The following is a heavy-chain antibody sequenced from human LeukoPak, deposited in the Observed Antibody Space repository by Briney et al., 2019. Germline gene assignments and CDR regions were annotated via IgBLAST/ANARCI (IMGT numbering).Heavy chain of an antibody. CDR3: ARGNVLRYFDWPIEDY. Sequence: SETLSLTCTVSGGSISSSSYYWGWIRQPPGKGLEWIGSIYYSGSTYYNPSLKSRVTISVDTSKNQFSLKLSSVTAADTAVYYCARGNVLRYFDWPIEDYWGQGTLVTVSS. J-gene: IGHJ4*02. V-gene: IGHV4-39*07. CDR2: IYYSGST. CDR1: GGSISSSSYY. D-gene: IGHD3-9*01.